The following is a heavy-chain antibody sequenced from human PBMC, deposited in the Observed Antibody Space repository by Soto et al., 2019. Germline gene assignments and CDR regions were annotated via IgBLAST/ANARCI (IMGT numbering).Heavy chain of an antibody. J-gene: IGHJ4*02. CDR2: IIPILGIA. V-gene: IGHV1-69*02. D-gene: IGHD1-1*01. CDR1: GGTFSSYT. Sequence: ASVKVSCKASGGTFSSYTISWVRQAPGQGLEWMGRIIPILGIANYAQKFQGRVTITADKSTSTAYMELSSLRSEDTAVYYCASYNWNGVYYFDYWGQGTLVTVSS. CDR3: ASYNWNGVYYFDY.